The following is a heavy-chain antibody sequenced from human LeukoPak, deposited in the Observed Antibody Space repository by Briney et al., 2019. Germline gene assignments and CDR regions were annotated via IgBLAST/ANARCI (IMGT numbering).Heavy chain of an antibody. V-gene: IGHV4-61*02. CDR3: ARGLWFGDENPPYFDY. CDR2: IYTSGTT. J-gene: IGHJ4*02. CDR1: GGSISSSNYY. D-gene: IGHD3-10*01. Sequence: SETLSLTCTVSGGSISSSNYYWSWIRQPAGKGLEWIGRIYTSGTTNYNPSLKSRVTISIDTSKNQFSLKLSSVTAADTAVYYCARGLWFGDENPPYFDYWGQGTLVTVSS.